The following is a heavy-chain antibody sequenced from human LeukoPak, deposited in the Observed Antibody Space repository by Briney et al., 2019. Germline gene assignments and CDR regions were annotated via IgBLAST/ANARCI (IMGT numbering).Heavy chain of an antibody. J-gene: IGHJ4*02. CDR3: ASALRYFDWLQNFDY. CDR2: INGNAGST. V-gene: IGHV3-23*01. CDR1: GFTFSSYA. D-gene: IGHD3-9*01. Sequence: PGGSLRLSCAASGFTFSSYAMSWVRQAPGKGLEWVSSINGNAGSTYYADSVKGRFTISRDNSKNTLYLQMNSLRAEDTAVYYCASALRYFDWLQNFDYWGQGTLVTVSS.